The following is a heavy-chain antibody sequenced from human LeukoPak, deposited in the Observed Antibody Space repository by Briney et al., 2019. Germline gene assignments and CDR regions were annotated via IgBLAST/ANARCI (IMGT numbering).Heavy chain of an antibody. CDR1: GFTFSSYW. CDR2: IKQDGSEK. J-gene: IGHJ4*02. CDR3: ARDPHVRPFDY. Sequence: GGSLKLSCAASGFTFSSYWMSWVRQAPGKGLEWVANIKQDGSEKYYVDSVKGRFTISRDNAKNSLYLQMNSLRAEDTAVYYCARDPHVRPFDYWGQGTLVTASS. V-gene: IGHV3-7*04.